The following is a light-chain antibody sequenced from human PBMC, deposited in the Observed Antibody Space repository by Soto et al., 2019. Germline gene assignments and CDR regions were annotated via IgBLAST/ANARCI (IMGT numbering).Light chain of an antibody. Sequence: SYELTQPPSVSVSPGQTASITCSGDKLGDKYTCWYQQKPGQSPVLVIYQDTKRPSGIPERFSGSNSGNTATLTISGTQAMDEADYYCQASDSSHVVFGGGTKLTVL. CDR1: KLGDKY. CDR2: QDT. CDR3: QASDSSHVV. V-gene: IGLV3-1*01. J-gene: IGLJ2*01.